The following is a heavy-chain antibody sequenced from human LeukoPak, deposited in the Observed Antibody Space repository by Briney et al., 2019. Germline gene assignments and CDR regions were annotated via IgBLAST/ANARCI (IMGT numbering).Heavy chain of an antibody. J-gene: IGHJ4*02. CDR2: FDPEDGET. Sequence: ASVKVSCKASGYTFTSYDINWVRQATGQGLEWMGGFDPEDGETIYAQKFQGRVTMTEDTSTDTAYMELSSLRSEDTAVYYCATESKPTLKLPPQNFDYWGQGTLVTVSS. CDR1: GYTFTSYD. CDR3: ATESKPTLKLPPQNFDY. V-gene: IGHV1-24*01. D-gene: IGHD1-14*01.